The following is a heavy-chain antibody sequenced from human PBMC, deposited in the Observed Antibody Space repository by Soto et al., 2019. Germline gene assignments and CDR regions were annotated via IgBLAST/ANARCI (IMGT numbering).Heavy chain of an antibody. J-gene: IGHJ6*02. CDR2: IGTTSTYI. CDR1: GFTFGTFT. CDR3: ARVMCGDCSSYYYYSMDV. V-gene: IGHV3-21*01. Sequence: LRLSCAASGFTFGTFTMSWVRQAPGKGLEWVSSIGTTSTYIYYADSVRGRFTISRDNAKNSLYLQMNSLRAEDTAVYFCARVMCGDCSSYYYYSMDVWGQGTTVTVSS. D-gene: IGHD2-21*02.